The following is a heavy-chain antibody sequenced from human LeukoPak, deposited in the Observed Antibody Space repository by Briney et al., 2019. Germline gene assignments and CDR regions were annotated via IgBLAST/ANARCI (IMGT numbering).Heavy chain of an antibody. V-gene: IGHV4-4*07. J-gene: IGHJ6*03. CDR2: IYTSGST. D-gene: IGHD3-22*01. CDR3: ARDQGYYDSSGYSDYYYMDV. CDR1: GGSISSYY. Sequence: PSETLSLTCTVSGGSISSYYWSWIRQPAGKGLEWIGRIYTSGSTNYNPSLKSRVTMSVDTSKNQFSLKLSFVTAADTAVYYCARDQGYYDSSGYSDYYYMDVWGKGTTVTVSS.